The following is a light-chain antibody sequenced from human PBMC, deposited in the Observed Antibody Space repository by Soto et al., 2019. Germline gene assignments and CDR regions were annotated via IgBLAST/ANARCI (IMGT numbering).Light chain of an antibody. CDR2: GAS. CDR1: QSVSNNY. CDR3: QQYGSSGT. Sequence: EIVMTQSPVTLSVSPGDRATLSCRASQSVSNNYLAWYQQKPGQAPRLLIYGASNRATGIPDRFSGSGSGTDFTLTISRLEPEDFAVYYCQQYGSSGTFGQGTKVDIK. V-gene: IGKV3-20*01. J-gene: IGKJ1*01.